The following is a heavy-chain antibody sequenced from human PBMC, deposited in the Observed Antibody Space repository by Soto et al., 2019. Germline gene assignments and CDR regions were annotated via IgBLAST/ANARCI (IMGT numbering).Heavy chain of an antibody. V-gene: IGHV3-30*18. J-gene: IGHJ4*02. D-gene: IGHD5-12*01. CDR1: GFTLRSYR. CDR3: AKDAPPGATLAALQPTDY. CDR2: LSYAGSKK. Sequence: QVQLVESGGGVVQPGRSLRLSCAASGFTLRSYRMHWVRQAPGKGLEWVPALSYAGSKKYYADSVKGRFTIPRDNAKNTLYLQMNGLRAEDTAVYYCAKDAPPGATLAALQPTDYWFEEAMVTVS.